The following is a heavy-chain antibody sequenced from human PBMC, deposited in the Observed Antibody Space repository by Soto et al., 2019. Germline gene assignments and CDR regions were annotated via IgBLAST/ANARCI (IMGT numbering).Heavy chain of an antibody. CDR2: ISAYNGNT. D-gene: IGHD6-19*01. V-gene: IGHV1-18*01. CDR3: ARRTVAGLFDY. J-gene: IGHJ4*02. CDR1: GYTFTSYG. Sequence: QVQLVQSGAEVKKPGASVKVSCKASGYTFTSYGISWVRQAPGQGLEWMGWISAYNGNTNYAQKLQGRGTMTTITSTSPAYTELRSLRSDDTARYYCARRTVAGLFDYWGQGTLVTVSS.